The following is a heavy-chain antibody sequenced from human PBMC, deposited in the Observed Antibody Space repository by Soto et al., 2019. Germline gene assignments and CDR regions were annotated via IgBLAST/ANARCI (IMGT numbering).Heavy chain of an antibody. V-gene: IGHV1-2*02. Sequence: ASVKVSCKASGYTFTGYYMHWVRQAPGQGLEWMGWINPNSGGTNYAQKFQGRVTMTRDTSISTAYMELSRLRSDDTAVYYCAAARITMIVVVSPYWYFDLWGRGTLVTVSS. J-gene: IGHJ2*01. D-gene: IGHD3-22*01. CDR3: AAARITMIVVVSPYWYFDL. CDR1: GYTFTGYY. CDR2: INPNSGGT.